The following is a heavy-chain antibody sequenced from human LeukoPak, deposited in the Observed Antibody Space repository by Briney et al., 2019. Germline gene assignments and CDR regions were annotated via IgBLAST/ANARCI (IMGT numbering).Heavy chain of an antibody. Sequence: PGGSLRLSCAASGFTFSSYAMHWVRQAPGKGLEWVAVISYDGSNKYYADSVKGRFTISRDNSKNTLYLQMNSLRAEDTAVYYCATGVYYGMDVWGQGTTVTVSS. J-gene: IGHJ6*02. V-gene: IGHV3-30*04. CDR3: ATGVYYGMDV. D-gene: IGHD7-27*01. CDR2: ISYDGSNK. CDR1: GFTFSSYA.